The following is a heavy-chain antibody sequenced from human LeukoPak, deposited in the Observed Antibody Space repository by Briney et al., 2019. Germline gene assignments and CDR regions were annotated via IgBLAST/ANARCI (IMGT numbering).Heavy chain of an antibody. CDR3: ESRPGGAMGLYHNLDY. CDR2: IKEDGTEK. CDR1: GFTFSDFW. Sequence: GGSLRLSCAGSGFTFSDFWMTWVRQTPGKGLEWVANIKEDGTEKNLVYSVKGRFTISRDNTKNLLFLEMNNLRGDDTAICVRESRPGGAMGLYHNLDYWGQGTLVAVSS. D-gene: IGHD1-1*01. J-gene: IGHJ4*02. V-gene: IGHV3-7*01.